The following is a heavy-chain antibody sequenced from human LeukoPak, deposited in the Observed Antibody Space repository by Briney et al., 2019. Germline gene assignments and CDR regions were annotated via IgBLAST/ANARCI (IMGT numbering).Heavy chain of an antibody. CDR3: ARDRNCSGGSCYHDAFDI. CDR1: GGSISSYY. D-gene: IGHD2-15*01. J-gene: IGHJ3*02. Sequence: SETLSLTCTVSGGSISSYYWSWIRQPPGKGLEWIGYIYYSGSTNYNPSLKSRVTISVDTSKNQLSLKLSSVTAADTAVYYCARDRNCSGGSCYHDAFDIWGQGTMVTVSS. V-gene: IGHV4-59*01. CDR2: IYYSGST.